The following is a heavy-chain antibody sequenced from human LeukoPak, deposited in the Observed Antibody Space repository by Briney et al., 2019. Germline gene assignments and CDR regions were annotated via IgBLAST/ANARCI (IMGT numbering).Heavy chain of an antibody. D-gene: IGHD1-26*01. CDR2: IWYDGSNP. CDR3: ARPYTGSYYYDY. Sequence: GGSLRLSCAASGFTFSSYGVHWVRQAPGKGLEWLALIWYDGSNPYYADSVKGRFTISRDNSKNTLYLQMNCLRPEDTAVYYSARPYTGSYYYDYWGQGTLVTVSS. CDR1: GFTFSSYG. V-gene: IGHV3-33*01. J-gene: IGHJ4*02.